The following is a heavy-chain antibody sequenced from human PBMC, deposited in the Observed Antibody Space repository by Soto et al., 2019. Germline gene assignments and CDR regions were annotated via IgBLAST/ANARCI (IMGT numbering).Heavy chain of an antibody. CDR2: ISGSGGST. Sequence: LRLSCAAPGFTFSSYAMSWVRQAPGKGLEWVSAISGSGGSTYYADSVKGRFTISRDNSKNTLYLQMNSLRAEDTAVYYCAKDSGLGRGVVDYYYYYGMDVWGQGTTVTVSS. CDR1: GFTFSSYA. CDR3: AKDSGLGRGVVDYYYYYGMDV. D-gene: IGHD2-15*01. J-gene: IGHJ6*02. V-gene: IGHV3-23*01.